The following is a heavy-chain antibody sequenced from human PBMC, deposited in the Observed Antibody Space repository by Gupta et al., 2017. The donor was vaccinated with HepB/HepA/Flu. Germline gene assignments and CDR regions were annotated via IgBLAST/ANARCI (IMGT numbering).Heavy chain of an antibody. V-gene: IGHV1-18*01. D-gene: IGHD3-10*01. CDR2: ISAYNGNT. CDR1: GYTFTNYA. Sequence: QVHLVQSGAEVKKPGASVKVSCKASGYTFTNYAITWVRQAPGQGLEWMGWISAYNGNTKYAQMFQGRATMTTDTSTSTAYLELRSLRSDDTAVYYCARDLDHYGSGGDGWFDPWGQGTLVAVSS. CDR3: ARDLDHYGSGGDGWFDP. J-gene: IGHJ5*02.